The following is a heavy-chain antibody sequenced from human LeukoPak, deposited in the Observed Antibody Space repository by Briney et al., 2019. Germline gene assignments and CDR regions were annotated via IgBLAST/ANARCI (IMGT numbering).Heavy chain of an antibody. Sequence: ASVKVSCKASGYTFTGYYMHWVRQAPGQGLEWMGWINPNTGGAYYAQKFQGRVTMTRDTSISTAYLELSSLTSDDTAVYFCARARTDTGWSMGGIFDVWGQGTMVTVSS. J-gene: IGHJ3*01. CDR1: GYTFTGYY. D-gene: IGHD6-19*01. V-gene: IGHV1-2*02. CDR3: ARARTDTGWSMGGIFDV. CDR2: INPNTGGA.